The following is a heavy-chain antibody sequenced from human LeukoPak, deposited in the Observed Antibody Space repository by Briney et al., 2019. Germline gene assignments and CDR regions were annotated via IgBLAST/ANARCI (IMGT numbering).Heavy chain of an antibody. V-gene: IGHV3-7*01. CDR1: GLTFSSNW. CDR2: INQDGSEK. J-gene: IGHJ4*02. Sequence: GGSLRLSCAASGLTFSSNWMSWVRQAPGKGLEWVANINQDGSEKYYVDSVKGRFTISRDNAKNSLYLQMNSLRAEDTAVYYCAREARGGEYDFWSGPDYWGQGTLVTVSS. D-gene: IGHD3-3*01. CDR3: AREARGGEYDFWSGPDY.